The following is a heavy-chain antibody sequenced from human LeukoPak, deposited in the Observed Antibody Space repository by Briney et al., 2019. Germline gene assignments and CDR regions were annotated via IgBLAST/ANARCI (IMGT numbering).Heavy chain of an antibody. Sequence: ASVKVSCKASGYTFTSYDINWVRRATGQGLEWMGWMNPNSGNTGYAQKFQGRVTMTRNTSISTAYMELSSLRSEDTAVYYCARANIVVVPAAPMDVWGKGTTVTVSS. CDR2: MNPNSGNT. CDR3: ARANIVVVPAAPMDV. CDR1: GYTFTSYD. J-gene: IGHJ6*03. D-gene: IGHD2-2*01. V-gene: IGHV1-8*01.